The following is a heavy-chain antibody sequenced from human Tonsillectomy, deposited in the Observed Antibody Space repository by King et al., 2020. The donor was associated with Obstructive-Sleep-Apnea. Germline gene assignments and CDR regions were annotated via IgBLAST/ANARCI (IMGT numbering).Heavy chain of an antibody. D-gene: IGHD3-10*01. V-gene: IGHV5-51*01. J-gene: IGHJ4*02. CDR2: IYPGDSDT. CDR1: GYSFNTSW. CDR3: GRLDSGGYYFDF. Sequence: QLVQSGAEVRRPGQCLKISCKGSGYSFNTSWIGWVRQMPGKGLEWMGIIYPGDSDTRYSPSFQGQVTTAVDKSITTAYLQWSSLKASDSAMYHCGRLDSGGYYFDFWGQGTLVTVSS.